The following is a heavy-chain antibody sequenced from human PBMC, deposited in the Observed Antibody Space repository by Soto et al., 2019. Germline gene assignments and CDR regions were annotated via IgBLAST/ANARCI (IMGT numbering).Heavy chain of an antibody. J-gene: IGHJ5*02. D-gene: IGHD2-15*01. CDR2: IHYSGST. CDR3: ARDRGPNGSFGISLIPANWFDP. CDR1: GGSISRYY. Sequence: QVQLQESGPGLVKPSETLSLTCTVSGGSISRYYWSWIRQAPGKGLEWIGNIHYSGSTNYNPSLKSRGNISVDRPESQFSLKLRSVTAADTAIYYCARDRGPNGSFGISLIPANWFDPWGQGTLVTGSS. V-gene: IGHV4-59*01.